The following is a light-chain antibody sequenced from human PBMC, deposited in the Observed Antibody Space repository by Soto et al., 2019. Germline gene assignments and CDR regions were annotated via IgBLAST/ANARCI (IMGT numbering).Light chain of an antibody. CDR3: QQSYSTPELT. CDR1: QSISSY. J-gene: IGKJ4*01. CDR2: AAS. V-gene: IGKV1-39*01. Sequence: DIQMTQSPSSLSASVGDRVTITCRASQSISSYLNWYQQKPGKAPKLLIYAASSLQSGVPSRFSGSGSVTDFTLSICSLQLEDFATYYCQQSYSTPELTFGGGTKVDIK.